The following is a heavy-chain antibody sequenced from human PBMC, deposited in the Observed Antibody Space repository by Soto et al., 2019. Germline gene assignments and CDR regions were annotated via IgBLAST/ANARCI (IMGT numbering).Heavy chain of an antibody. CDR3: ARVLTHYQILTGYYGGAFDL. V-gene: IGHV3-66*01. Sequence: EVQVVESGGGLVQPGGSLRLSCAASGFTVSTNYMSWVRQAPGKGLEWVSVIYSGGSTYYADSVKGRFTISRDHSKNTLYLQMNSLRAEDTAVYYCARVLTHYQILTGYYGGAFDLWGLGTMVTVSS. D-gene: IGHD3-9*01. CDR1: GFTVSTNY. CDR2: IYSGGST. J-gene: IGHJ3*01.